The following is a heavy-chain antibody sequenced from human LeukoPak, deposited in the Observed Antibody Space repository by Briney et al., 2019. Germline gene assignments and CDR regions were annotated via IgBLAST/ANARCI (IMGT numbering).Heavy chain of an antibody. Sequence: SVKVSCKASGGTFSSYAISWVRQAPGQGLEWMGGIIPIFGTANYAQKFQGRVTITADESTSTAYMELSSLRSEDTAVYYCAREQSFEHPADCWGQGTLVTVSS. D-gene: IGHD1/OR15-1a*01. CDR3: AREQSFEHPADC. J-gene: IGHJ4*02. CDR2: IIPIFGTA. CDR1: GGTFSSYA. V-gene: IGHV1-69*13.